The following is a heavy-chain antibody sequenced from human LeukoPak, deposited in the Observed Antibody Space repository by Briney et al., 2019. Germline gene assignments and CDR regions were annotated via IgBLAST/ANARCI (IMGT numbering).Heavy chain of an antibody. D-gene: IGHD3-16*01. CDR1: GFTFSSYA. J-gene: IGHJ6*03. CDR2: ISGSGGST. CDR3: AKDFSRGMYYYYYYMDV. Sequence: GGSLRLSCAASGFTFSSYAMSWVRQAPGKGLEWVSAISGSGGSTYYADSVKGRFTISRDNSKNTLYLQMNSLRAEDTAVYYCAKDFSRGMYYYYYYMDVWGKGTTVTVSS. V-gene: IGHV3-23*01.